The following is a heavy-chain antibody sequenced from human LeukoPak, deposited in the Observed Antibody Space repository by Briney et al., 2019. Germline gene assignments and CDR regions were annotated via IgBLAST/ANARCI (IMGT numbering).Heavy chain of an antibody. Sequence: SVKVSCKASGGTFSNYAISWVRQAPGQGLEWMGRIIPIFGIANYAQKFQGRVTITADKSTSTAFMELSSLRSEDTAVYYCARAEDLAAAWYFDYWGQGTLVTVSS. J-gene: IGHJ4*02. CDR3: ARAEDLAAAWYFDY. CDR1: GGTFSNYA. CDR2: IIPIFGIA. D-gene: IGHD6-25*01. V-gene: IGHV1-69*04.